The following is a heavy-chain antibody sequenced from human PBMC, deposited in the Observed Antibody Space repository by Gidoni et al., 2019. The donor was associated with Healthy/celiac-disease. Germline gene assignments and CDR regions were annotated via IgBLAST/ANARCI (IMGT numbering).Heavy chain of an antibody. D-gene: IGHD6-19*01. CDR1: GGSFSGYY. CDR2: INHSGST. J-gene: IGHJ4*02. V-gene: IGHV4-34*01. Sequence: QVQLQQWGAGLLKPSETLSPTCAVYGGSFSGYYWSWIRQPPGKGLEWIGEINHSGSTNYNPPLKSRVTISVDTSKNQFSLKLSSVTAADTAVYYCARVSGGWSFFDYWGQGTLVTVSS. CDR3: ARVSGGWSFFDY.